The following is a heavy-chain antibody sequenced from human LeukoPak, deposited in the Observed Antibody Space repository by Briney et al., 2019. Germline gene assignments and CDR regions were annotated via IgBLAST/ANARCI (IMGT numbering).Heavy chain of an antibody. D-gene: IGHD3-22*01. CDR1: GGSISSYY. J-gene: IGHJ4*02. CDR3: AREGYYDSSGYYDY. Sequence: PSETLSLTCTVSGGSISSYYWSWIRQPPGKGLEWIGYIYYSGSTNYNPSLKSRVTISVDTSKNQFSLKLSSVTAADTAVYYCAREGYYDSSGYYDYWGQGTLVIVSS. V-gene: IGHV4-59*01. CDR2: IYYSGST.